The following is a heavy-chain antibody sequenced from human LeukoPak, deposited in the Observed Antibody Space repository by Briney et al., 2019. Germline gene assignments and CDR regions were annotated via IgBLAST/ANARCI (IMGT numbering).Heavy chain of an antibody. CDR1: GFTFSSYG. Sequence: PGGSLRLSCAASGFTFSSYGMHWARQAPGKGLEWVAFIRYDGSNKYYADSVKGRFTISRDNSKTTLYLQMNSLRAEDTAVYYCAKDRVPAAIHGVDPWGQGTLVTVSS. J-gene: IGHJ5*02. CDR3: AKDRVPAAIHGVDP. D-gene: IGHD2-2*01. V-gene: IGHV3-30*02. CDR2: IRYDGSNK.